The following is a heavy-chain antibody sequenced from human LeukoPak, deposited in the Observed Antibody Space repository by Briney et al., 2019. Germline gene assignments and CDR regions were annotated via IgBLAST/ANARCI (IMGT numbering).Heavy chain of an antibody. V-gene: IGHV3-33*06. Sequence: GGSLRLSCAASGFRFSSFGMHWVRQAPGKGLDWVAVIWSDSSYIYYAGSVKGRFTISRDNSKNTLYLQMNSLRAEDTAVYYCAKIVQYTAATGTGPESWGQGSLVTVSP. D-gene: IGHD6-13*01. CDR1: GFRFSSFG. CDR3: AKIVQYTAATGTGPES. CDR2: IWSDSSYI. J-gene: IGHJ4*02.